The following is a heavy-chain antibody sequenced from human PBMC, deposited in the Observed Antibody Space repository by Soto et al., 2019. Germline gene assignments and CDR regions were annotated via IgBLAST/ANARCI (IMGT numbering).Heavy chain of an antibody. CDR1: GFTFSSYG. D-gene: IGHD2-2*01. Sequence: GGSLRLSCAASGFTFSSYGMHWVRQAPGKGLEWVSGLSGSGDKTYYADSVKGRFTISRDKSGGTLYLQMESLRAEDTALYYCEKELDHSVLIPAAFDSWGQGTLVTVSS. V-gene: IGHV3-23*01. CDR3: EKELDHSVLIPAAFDS. J-gene: IGHJ5*01. CDR2: LSGSGDKT.